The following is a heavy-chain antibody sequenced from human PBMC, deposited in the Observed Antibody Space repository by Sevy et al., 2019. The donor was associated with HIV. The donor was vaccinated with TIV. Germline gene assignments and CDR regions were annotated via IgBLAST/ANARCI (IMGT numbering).Heavy chain of an antibody. D-gene: IGHD6-13*01. CDR3: ARQGIAASWVDY. Sequence: ASVKVSCKASGYTFTSYDINWVRQATGQGLEWMGWMNPNSGNTGYAQKFQGRVTMTRNTSISTAYMELSSLRSEDTAEYYCARQGIAASWVDYWGQGTLVTVSS. CDR2: MNPNSGNT. J-gene: IGHJ4*02. V-gene: IGHV1-8*01. CDR1: GYTFTSYD.